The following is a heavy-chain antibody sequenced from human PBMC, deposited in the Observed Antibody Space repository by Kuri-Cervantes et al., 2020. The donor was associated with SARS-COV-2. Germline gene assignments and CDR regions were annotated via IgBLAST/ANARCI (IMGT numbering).Heavy chain of an antibody. J-gene: IGHJ3*02. V-gene: IGHV3-30*03. D-gene: IGHD3-22*01. CDR2: TSYDGSTK. Sequence: GGSLSLSCAASGFTFNNYAMHWVRQPPGEGLECVAITSYDGSTKYYADSVKGRFTISRDDSRNTLCVQLNSLKTEDTAVYYCAREVGPGHYSDSDGHYRAFSAFEMWGQGTKVTVSS. CDR3: AREVGPGHYSDSDGHYRAFSAFEM. CDR1: GFTFNNYA.